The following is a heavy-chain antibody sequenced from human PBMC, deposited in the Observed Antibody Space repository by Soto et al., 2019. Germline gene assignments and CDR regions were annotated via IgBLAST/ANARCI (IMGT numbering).Heavy chain of an antibody. Sequence: GGSLRLSCAASGFTFSSYAMSWVRQAPGKGLEWVSAISGSGGSTYYADSVKGRFTISRDNSKNTLYLQMNSLRAEDTAVYYCAKANEGYYDYIWGSYRRPLAPYYFDYWGQGTLVTVSS. V-gene: IGHV3-23*01. CDR3: AKANEGYYDYIWGSYRRPLAPYYFDY. D-gene: IGHD3-16*02. J-gene: IGHJ4*02. CDR1: GFTFSSYA. CDR2: ISGSGGST.